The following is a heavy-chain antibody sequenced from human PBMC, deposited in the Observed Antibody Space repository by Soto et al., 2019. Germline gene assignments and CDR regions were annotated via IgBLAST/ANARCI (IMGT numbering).Heavy chain of an antibody. D-gene: IGHD1-26*01. Sequence: EVQLLESGGGLVQPGGSLRLSCAASGFTFSSYAMNWVRQAPGQGLEWVSTVSDSGGSTYYADSVQGRFTISRDNSKNTLFLHMNSRGAEDTDIYYCARTIVGGVVHAFDFWGQGAVVTVSS. CDR2: VSDSGGST. CDR1: GFTFSSYA. J-gene: IGHJ4*02. CDR3: ARTIVGGVVHAFDF. V-gene: IGHV3-23*01.